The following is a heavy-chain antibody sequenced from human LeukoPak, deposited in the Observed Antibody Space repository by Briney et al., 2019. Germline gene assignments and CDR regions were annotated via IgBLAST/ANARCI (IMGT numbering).Heavy chain of an antibody. CDR2: IYHSGST. V-gene: IGHV4-38-2*02. Sequence: SETLSLTCTVSGYSISSGYYWGWIRQPPGKGLEWIGSIYHSGSTYYNPSLKSRVTISVDTSKNQFSLKLSSVTAADTAVYYCARGGARRVMQWLVPPYYFDYWGQGTLVTVSS. D-gene: IGHD6-19*01. CDR1: GYSISSGYY. CDR3: ARGGARRVMQWLVPPYYFDY. J-gene: IGHJ4*02.